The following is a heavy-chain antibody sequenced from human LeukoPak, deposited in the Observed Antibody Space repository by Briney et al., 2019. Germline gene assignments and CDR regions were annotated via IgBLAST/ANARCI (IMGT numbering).Heavy chain of an antibody. D-gene: IGHD4-23*01. CDR3: ARGGYGANDDAFDI. J-gene: IGHJ3*02. CDR2: IWYDGSNK. V-gene: IGHV3-33*08. CDR1: GFTFDDYA. Sequence: GGSLRLSCAASGFTFDDYAMHWVRQAPGKGLEWVAVIWYDGSNKYYADSVKGRFTISRDNSKNTLYLQMNSLRAEDTAVYYCARGGYGANDDAFDIWGQGTMVTVSS.